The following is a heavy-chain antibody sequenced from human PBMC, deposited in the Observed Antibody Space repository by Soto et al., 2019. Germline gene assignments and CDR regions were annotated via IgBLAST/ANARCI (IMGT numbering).Heavy chain of an antibody. D-gene: IGHD1-26*01. J-gene: IGHJ6*02. CDR1: GFTVSSHY. CDR2: IYSGGST. Sequence: EVQLVESGGGLIQPGGSLRLSCAASGFTVSSHYMSWVRQAPGKGLEWVSVIYSGGSTYYADSVKGRFTISRDNSKNTVHLQMNSLRAEDTAVYYCAREWELPNYSGMDVWGQGTTVTVSS. CDR3: AREWELPNYSGMDV. V-gene: IGHV3-53*01.